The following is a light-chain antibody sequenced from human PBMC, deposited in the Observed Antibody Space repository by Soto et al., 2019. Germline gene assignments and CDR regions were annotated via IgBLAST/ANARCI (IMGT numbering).Light chain of an antibody. V-gene: IGLV2-14*01. CDR3: SSYKTSSTGVV. CDR2: GVS. Sequence: QSVLTQPASVSGSPGQLITISCTGTSSDVGGYNYVSWYQQYPGKAPKLMIFGVSDRPSGVSNRFSGSKSGNTASLTISGLQAEDEADYYCSSYKTSSTGVVFGGGTKFTVL. J-gene: IGLJ2*01. CDR1: SSDVGGYNY.